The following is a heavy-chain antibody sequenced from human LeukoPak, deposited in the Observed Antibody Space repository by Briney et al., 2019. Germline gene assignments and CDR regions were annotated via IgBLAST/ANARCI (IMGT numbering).Heavy chain of an antibody. CDR2: IYYSGST. J-gene: IGHJ4*02. CDR1: GGSISSGSYY. Sequence: NPSETLSLTCTVSGGSISSGSYYWGWIRQPPGKGLEWIGHIYYSGSTNYNPSLKSRVTISVDTSKYQFSLQLSSVTAADTAVYYCARSYADYGSGATFDYWGQGTLVTVSS. D-gene: IGHD3-10*01. CDR3: ARSYADYGSGATFDY. V-gene: IGHV4-61*01.